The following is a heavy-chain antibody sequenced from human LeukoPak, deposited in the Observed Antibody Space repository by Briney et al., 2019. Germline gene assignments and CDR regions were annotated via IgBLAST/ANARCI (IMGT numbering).Heavy chain of an antibody. V-gene: IGHV3-64*04. D-gene: IGHD1-26*01. Sequence: PGGSLRLSCSASGFTSSSYAMHWVRQAPGKGLEYVSAISSNGGSTYYADSVKGRFTISRDNSKNTLYLQMNSLRAEDTAVYFCAKSQDGGRLFHLDYWGQGTLVTVSS. J-gene: IGHJ4*02. CDR2: ISSNGGST. CDR3: AKSQDGGRLFHLDY. CDR1: GFTSSSYA.